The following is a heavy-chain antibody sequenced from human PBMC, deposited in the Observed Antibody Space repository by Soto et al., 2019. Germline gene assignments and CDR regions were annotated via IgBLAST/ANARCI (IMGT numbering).Heavy chain of an antibody. Sequence: GGSLKLSCTASEFTFSNYAMSWVRQAPGRGLEWVSRLNGGANGPRYADTVQGRFTISRDNSKNTLYLQMSSLRAEESAVYYCARGSTDYYPGSRILDFWGRGTLVTVSS. CDR3: ARGSTDYYPGSRILDF. CDR2: LNGGANGP. CDR1: EFTFSNYA. D-gene: IGHD3-10*01. J-gene: IGHJ4*02. V-gene: IGHV3-23*01.